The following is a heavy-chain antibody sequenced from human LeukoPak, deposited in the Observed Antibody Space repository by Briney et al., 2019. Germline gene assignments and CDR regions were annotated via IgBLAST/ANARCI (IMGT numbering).Heavy chain of an antibody. D-gene: IGHD3-10*01. CDR1: GFTFSSYA. CDR2: ISGSGGST. Sequence: QPGGSPRLSCAASGFTFSSYAMSWVRQAPGKGLEWVSAISGSGGSTYYADSVKGRFTISRDNSKNTLYLQMNSLRAEDTAVYYCAKDPGLLWFGELLYFDYWGQGTLVTVSS. V-gene: IGHV3-23*01. CDR3: AKDPGLLWFGELLYFDY. J-gene: IGHJ4*02.